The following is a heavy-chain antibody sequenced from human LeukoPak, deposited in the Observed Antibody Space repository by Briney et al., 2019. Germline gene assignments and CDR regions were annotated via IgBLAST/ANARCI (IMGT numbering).Heavy chain of an antibody. V-gene: IGHV1-69*13. CDR3: ARGRGNYYDSSGYITVGYFDY. D-gene: IGHD3-22*01. J-gene: IGHJ4*02. CDR2: IIPIFGTA. CDR1: GGTFSSYA. Sequence: ASVKVSCKASGGTFSSYAISWVRQAPGQGLEWMGGIIPIFGTANYAQKFQGRVTITADESTSTAYMELSSLRSEDTAVYYCARGRGNYYDSSGYITVGYFDYWGQGTLVTVSS.